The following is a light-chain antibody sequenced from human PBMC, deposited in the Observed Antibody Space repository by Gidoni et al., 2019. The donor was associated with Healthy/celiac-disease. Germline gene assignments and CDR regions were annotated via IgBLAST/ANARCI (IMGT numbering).Light chain of an antibody. Sequence: DSQLTQSPSFLSASVGDRVTITCRASQGISSYLAWYQQKPGKAPKLLIYAASTLQIGVPSRFSGSGSGTEFTLTISSLQPEDFATDYCQQLNSYPPTFGQGTKLEIK. CDR3: QQLNSYPPT. J-gene: IGKJ2*01. CDR2: AAS. CDR1: QGISSY. V-gene: IGKV1-9*01.